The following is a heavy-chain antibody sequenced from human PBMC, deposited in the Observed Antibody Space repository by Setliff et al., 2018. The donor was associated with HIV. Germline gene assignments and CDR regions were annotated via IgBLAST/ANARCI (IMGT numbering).Heavy chain of an antibody. CDR3: ARAGYYGTTCYWEYFQH. J-gene: IGHJ1*01. CDR2: IYYNGIT. CDR1: GGSITSHY. Sequence: LSLTCTVSGGSITSHYWSFIRQPPGKGLEWIGSIYYNGITNYNPSLTSRVTISVDTSKNQFSLKLSSVTAADTAVYFCARAGYYGTTCYWEYFQHWGQGALVTSPQ. D-gene: IGHD1-7*01. V-gene: IGHV4-59*11.